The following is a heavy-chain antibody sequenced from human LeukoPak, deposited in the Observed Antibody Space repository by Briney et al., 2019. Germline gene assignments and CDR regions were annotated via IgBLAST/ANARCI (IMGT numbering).Heavy chain of an antibody. J-gene: IGHJ4*02. D-gene: IGHD6-19*01. V-gene: IGHV4-4*02. Sequence: SETLSLTCAVSGGSIRSSNWWSWVRQPPGKGLEWIGEIYHTGNTNYNPSLKSRVTISVDKSKNQFSLKLSSVTAADTAVYYCARAIVAGTSLFDYWGQGTLVTVSS. CDR1: GGSIRSSNW. CDR3: ARAIVAGTSLFDY. CDR2: IYHTGNT.